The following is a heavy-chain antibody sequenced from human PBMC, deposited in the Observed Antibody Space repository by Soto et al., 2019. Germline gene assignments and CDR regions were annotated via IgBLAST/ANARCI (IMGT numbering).Heavy chain of an antibody. CDR1: GGTFSSYA. CDR2: IIPIFGTA. J-gene: IGHJ4*02. D-gene: IGHD3-22*01. CDR3: ARGRERGGGYDSSGYYHDY. V-gene: IGHV1-69*06. Sequence: GASVKVSCKASGGTFSSYAISWVRQAPGQGLEWMGGIIPIFGTANYAQKFQGRVTITADKSTSTAYMELSSLRSEDTAVYYCARGRERGGGYDSSGYYHDYWGQGTLVTVSS.